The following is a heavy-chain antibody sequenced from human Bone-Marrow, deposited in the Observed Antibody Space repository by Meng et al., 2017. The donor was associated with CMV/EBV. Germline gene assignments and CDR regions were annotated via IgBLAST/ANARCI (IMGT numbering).Heavy chain of an antibody. CDR1: GFTFSSYS. CDR2: ISSSSSYI. V-gene: IGHV3-21*01. D-gene: IGHD2-2*02. Sequence: GGSLRLSCAASGFTFSSYSMNWVRQAPGKGLEWVSSISSSSSYIYYADSVKGRFTISRDNAKNSLYLQMNSLRAEDTAVYYCASLVVVPAAIPYYYGMDVCGQGTTVTASS. J-gene: IGHJ6*02. CDR3: ASLVVVPAAIPYYYGMDV.